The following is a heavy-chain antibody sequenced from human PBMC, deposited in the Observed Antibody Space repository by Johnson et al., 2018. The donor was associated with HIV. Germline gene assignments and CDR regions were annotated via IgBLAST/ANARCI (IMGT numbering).Heavy chain of an antibody. CDR3: ARDFYYNFWTGFSRSDAFDI. J-gene: IGHJ3*02. Sequence: VQLVESGGGVVQPGKSLRLSCAASGFTFSNYWMTWVRQAPGKGLEWVANIQQDGSDTYYVDSVKGRFTISRDNAKNSLYLQMNSLRAEDTAVYYCARDFYYNFWTGFSRSDAFDIWGQGTMVTVSS. V-gene: IGHV3-7*01. CDR2: IQQDGSDT. D-gene: IGHD3-3*01. CDR1: GFTFSNYW.